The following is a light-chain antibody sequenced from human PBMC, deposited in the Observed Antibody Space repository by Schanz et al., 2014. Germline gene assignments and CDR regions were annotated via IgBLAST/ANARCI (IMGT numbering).Light chain of an antibody. J-gene: IGKJ5*01. Sequence: EIVLTQSPVTLSLYPGERATLSCRASQSVNSYLAWYQQKPGQAPRLLIYGASSRATGIPDRFSGSGSGTVFTLTITRLEPEDFAVYYCQQYGSSLTFGQGTRLEIK. V-gene: IGKV3-20*01. CDR3: QQYGSSLT. CDR1: QSVNSY. CDR2: GAS.